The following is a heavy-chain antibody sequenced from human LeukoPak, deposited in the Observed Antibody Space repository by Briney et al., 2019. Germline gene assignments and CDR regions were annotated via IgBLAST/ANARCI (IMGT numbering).Heavy chain of an antibody. D-gene: IGHD3-3*01. V-gene: IGHV3-23*01. J-gene: IGHJ3*02. Sequence: PGGSLRLSCAASGFTFSSFAMSWVRQAPGKGLEWVSSISGNGDSTYYADSVKGRFTISRDNSKNTLYLQMNSLRAEDTAVYYCAKDFPARKYDFWSGFPNAFDIWGQGTMVTVSS. CDR2: ISGNGDST. CDR1: GFTFSSFA. CDR3: AKDFPARKYDFWSGFPNAFDI.